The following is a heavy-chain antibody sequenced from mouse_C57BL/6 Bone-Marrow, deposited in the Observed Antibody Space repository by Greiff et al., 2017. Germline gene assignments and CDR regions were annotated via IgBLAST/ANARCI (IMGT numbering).Heavy chain of an antibody. CDR1: GYTFTSYW. Sequence: QVQLQQPGAELVKPGASVKLSCKASGYTFTSYWMQWVKQRPGQGLEWIGEIDPSDSYTNYNQKFKGKATLTVGTSSSTADMQLSSLTSEDSAVYYCATFYDYWYFDVWGTGTTVTVSS. D-gene: IGHD2-3*01. J-gene: IGHJ1*03. V-gene: IGHV1-50*01. CDR2: IDPSDSYT. CDR3: ATFYDYWYFDV.